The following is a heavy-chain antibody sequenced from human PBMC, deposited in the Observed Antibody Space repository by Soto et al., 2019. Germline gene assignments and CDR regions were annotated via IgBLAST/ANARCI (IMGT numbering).Heavy chain of an antibody. CDR1: GYSFTSYW. CDR3: GSSLSRISVRSGWEPPPYYYGMDV. D-gene: IGHD6-19*01. Sequence: PGESLKISCKGSGYSFTSYWISWVRQMPGKGLEWMGRIDPSDSYTNYSPSFQGHVTISADKSISTAYLQWSSLKASDTAMYYCGSSLSRISVRSGWEPPPYYYGMDVWGQGTTVTVSS. J-gene: IGHJ6*02. V-gene: IGHV5-10-1*01. CDR2: IDPSDSYT.